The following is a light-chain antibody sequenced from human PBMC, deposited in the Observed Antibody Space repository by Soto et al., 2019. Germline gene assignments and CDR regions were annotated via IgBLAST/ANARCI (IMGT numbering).Light chain of an antibody. CDR1: QSVSNNY. CDR2: GAS. CDR3: QQYGSSGT. J-gene: IGKJ1*01. Sequence: ETVLTQSPAILSLSPGEIATLFFRASQSVSNNYLAWYQQKPGQAPRLLIYGASNRATGIPDRFSGSGSGTDFTLTISRLEPEDFAVYYCQQYGSSGTFGQGTKVDIK. V-gene: IGKV3-20*01.